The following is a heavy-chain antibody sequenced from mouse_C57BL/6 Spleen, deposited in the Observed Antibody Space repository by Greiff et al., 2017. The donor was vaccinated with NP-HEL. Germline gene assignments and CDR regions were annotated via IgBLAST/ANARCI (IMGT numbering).Heavy chain of an antibody. CDR3: ARRGIYDGYPLAMDY. D-gene: IGHD2-3*01. CDR1: GYTFTDYY. Sequence: VQLQQSGPVLVKPGASVKMSCKASGYTFTDYYMNWVKQSHGKSLEWIGVINPYNGGTSYNQKFKGKATLTVDKSSSTAYMELNSLTSEDSAVYYCARRGIYDGYPLAMDYWGQGTSVTVSS. CDR2: INPYNGGT. J-gene: IGHJ4*01. V-gene: IGHV1-19*01.